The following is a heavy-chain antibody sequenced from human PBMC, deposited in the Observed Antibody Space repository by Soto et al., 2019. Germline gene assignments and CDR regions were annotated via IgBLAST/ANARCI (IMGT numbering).Heavy chain of an antibody. D-gene: IGHD3-16*01. CDR2: IKQDGREK. Sequence: LRLSCAASGFSFSSYWMTWVRQAPGKGLEWVANIKQDGREKYYVASVKGRFTISRDNGKNLLFLQMDSLTPDDTAVYYCAGDGVRNGAYNGWLDPWGQGTLVTVSS. CDR3: AGDGVRNGAYNGWLDP. V-gene: IGHV3-7*03. J-gene: IGHJ5*02. CDR1: GFSFSSYW.